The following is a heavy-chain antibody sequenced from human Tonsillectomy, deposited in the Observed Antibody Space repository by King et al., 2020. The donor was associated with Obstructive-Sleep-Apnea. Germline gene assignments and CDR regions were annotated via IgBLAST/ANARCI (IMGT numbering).Heavy chain of an antibody. CDR2: LHGGGDI. CDR3: ARSPREASGLFDY. D-gene: IGHD2-21*01. Sequence: QLVQSGGGLVQPGGSLRLSCAASGFTISSNYMNWVRQAPGKGLEWVSILHGGGDIYYVDSVKGRFTISRHNSKNTVYLQMNSLRTEDTAVYYCARSPREASGLFDYWGQGTLVSVSS. V-gene: IGHV3-53*04. CDR1: GFTISSNY. J-gene: IGHJ4*02.